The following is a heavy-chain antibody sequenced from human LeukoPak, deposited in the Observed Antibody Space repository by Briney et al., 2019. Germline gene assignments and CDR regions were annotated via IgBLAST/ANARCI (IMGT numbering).Heavy chain of an antibody. Sequence: GASVKVPCKASGYTFTSYYMHWVRQAPGQGLEWMGGIIPIFGTADYAQKFQGRVTITADKSTSTAYMELSSLRSEDTAVYCCARGGNIVVVTAMSWVWFDPWGQGTLVTVSS. J-gene: IGHJ5*02. V-gene: IGHV1-69*06. CDR1: GYTFTSYY. CDR3: ARGGNIVVVTAMSWVWFDP. D-gene: IGHD2-21*02. CDR2: IIPIFGTA.